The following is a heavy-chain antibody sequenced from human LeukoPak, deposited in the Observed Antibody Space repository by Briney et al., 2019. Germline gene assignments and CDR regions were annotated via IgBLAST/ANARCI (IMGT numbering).Heavy chain of an antibody. Sequence: GGSLRLSCAASGFTFNSYAMQWVRQAPGEGLEYVSGISSDGDATYYANSVKERFIISRDNSKNTLYLQMTSLRAEDTAVYYCAKDPCSSTSCYNWFDPWGQGTLVTVSS. CDR2: ISSDGDAT. CDR1: GFTFNSYA. CDR3: AKDPCSSTSCYNWFDP. D-gene: IGHD2-2*01. V-gene: IGHV3-64*01. J-gene: IGHJ5*02.